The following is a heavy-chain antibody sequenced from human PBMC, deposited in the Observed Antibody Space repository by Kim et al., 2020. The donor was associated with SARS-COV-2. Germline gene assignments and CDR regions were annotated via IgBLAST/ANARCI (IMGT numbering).Heavy chain of an antibody. Sequence: ASVKVSCKVSGYTLTELSMHWVRQAPGKGLEWMGGFDPEDGETIYAQKFQGRVTMTEDTSTDTAYMELSSLRSEDTAVYYCATPTQLVYAKAYYYYYGMDVWGQGTTVTVSS. V-gene: IGHV1-24*01. CDR3: ATPTQLVYAKAYYYYYGMDV. D-gene: IGHD2-8*01. J-gene: IGHJ6*02. CDR1: GYTLTELS. CDR2: FDPEDGET.